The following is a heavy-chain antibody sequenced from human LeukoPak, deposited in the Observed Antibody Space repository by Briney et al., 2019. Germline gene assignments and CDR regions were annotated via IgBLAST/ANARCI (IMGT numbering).Heavy chain of an antibody. Sequence: GGSLRLSCAASGFTFSSYGMSWVRQAPGKGLEWVSAISGSGGSTYYADSVKGRFTISGDNSKNTLYLQMNSLRATDTAVYYCAKGGVAVAGSIACFDYWGQGTLVTVSS. CDR3: AKGGVAVAGSIACFDY. J-gene: IGHJ4*02. D-gene: IGHD6-19*01. CDR1: GFTFSSYG. CDR2: ISGSGGST. V-gene: IGHV3-23*01.